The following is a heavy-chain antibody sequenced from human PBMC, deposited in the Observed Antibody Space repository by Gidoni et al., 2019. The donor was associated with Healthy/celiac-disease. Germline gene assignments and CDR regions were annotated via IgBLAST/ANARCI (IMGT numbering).Heavy chain of an antibody. CDR1: GGSISSGGYY. CDR3: ARSTQGYCSGGSCYEGFWFDP. V-gene: IGHV4-31*03. J-gene: IGHJ5*02. Sequence: QVQLQESGPGLVKPSQTLSLTCTVSGGSISSGGYYWSWIRQHPGKGLEWIGYIYYSGSTYYNPSLKSRVTISVDTSKNQFSLKLSSGTAADTAVYYCARSTQGYCSGGSCYEGFWFDPWGQGTLVTVSS. D-gene: IGHD2-15*01. CDR2: IYYSGST.